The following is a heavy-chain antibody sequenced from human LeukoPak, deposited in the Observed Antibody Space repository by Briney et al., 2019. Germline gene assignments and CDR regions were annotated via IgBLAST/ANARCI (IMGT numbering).Heavy chain of an antibody. V-gene: IGHV4-59*01. CDR3: ARAFSSGWYPYSIGGLWFDY. CDR1: GGSLSSYY. Sequence: SETLSLTCTVSGGSLSSYYWSWIRQPPGKGLEWIGYIYYTGSTNYNPSLKRRVTISVDTSKNQFSLKLRSVTAADTAVYYCARAFSSGWYPYSIGGLWFDYWGQGTLVTVSS. CDR2: IYYTGST. J-gene: IGHJ4*02. D-gene: IGHD6-19*01.